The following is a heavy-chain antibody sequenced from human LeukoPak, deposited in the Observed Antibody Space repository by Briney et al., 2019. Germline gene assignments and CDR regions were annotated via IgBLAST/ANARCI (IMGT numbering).Heavy chain of an antibody. CDR1: GGSIGTYY. CDR3: ARGSGWYDP. J-gene: IGHJ5*02. V-gene: IGHV4-59*01. CDR2: IHNSGST. D-gene: IGHD6-19*01. Sequence: PSETLSLTCSVSGGSIGTYYWSWIRRPPGKGLEWIGYIHNSGSTNYNPSLKSRVTMSVDTAKNQFSLNLTSVTAADTAVYSCARGSGWYDPWGQGTLVTVSS.